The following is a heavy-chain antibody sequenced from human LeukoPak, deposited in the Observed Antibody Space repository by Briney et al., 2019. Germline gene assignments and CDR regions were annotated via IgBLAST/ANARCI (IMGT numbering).Heavy chain of an antibody. Sequence: PSETLSLTCTVSGGSISSYYWSWIRQPAGKGLEWIGRIYTSGSTNYNPSLKSRVTMSVDTSKNQFSLKLSSVTAADTAVYYCARDPTQYYYDSSGYYSSLGWYFDLWGRGTLVTVSS. D-gene: IGHD3-22*01. CDR2: IYTSGST. V-gene: IGHV4-4*07. CDR1: GGSISSYY. CDR3: ARDPTQYYYDSSGYYSSLGWYFDL. J-gene: IGHJ2*01.